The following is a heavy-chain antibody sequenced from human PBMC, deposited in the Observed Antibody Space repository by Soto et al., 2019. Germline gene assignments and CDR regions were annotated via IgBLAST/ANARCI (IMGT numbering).Heavy chain of an antibody. CDR1: GGSISSGDYY. CDR2: IYYSGST. CDR3: ARGMVAGTNYYYYYGMDV. J-gene: IGHJ6*02. Sequence: SETLSLTCTVSGGSISSGDYYWSWIRQPPGKGLEWIGYIYYSGSTYYNPSLKSRVTISVDTSKNQFSLKLSSVTAADTAVYYCARGMVAGTNYYYYYGMDVWGQGTTVTVSS. D-gene: IGHD6-19*01. V-gene: IGHV4-30-4*01.